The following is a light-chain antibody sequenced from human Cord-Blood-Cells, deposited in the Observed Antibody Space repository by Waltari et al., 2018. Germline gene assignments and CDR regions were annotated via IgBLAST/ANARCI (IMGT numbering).Light chain of an antibody. CDR1: ESLVHSNGYNY. J-gene: IGKJ1*01. V-gene: IGKV2-28*01. CDR2: VGS. Sequence: IVMTQSPLSLPVTPGEPASIPCRSRESLVHSNGYNYLDCYLQKPGQSPQLLIDVGSHRGYAVPDRFSGRGAGTDFTLKIRRVDGDDVWAYYWMSALQTAWTSSQWTNVEIK. CDR3: MSALQTAWT.